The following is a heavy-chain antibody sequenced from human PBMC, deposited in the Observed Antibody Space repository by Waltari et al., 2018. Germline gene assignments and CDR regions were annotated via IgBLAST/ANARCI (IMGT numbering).Heavy chain of an antibody. D-gene: IGHD3-22*01. CDR2: INPNSGGT. Sequence: QVQLVQSGAEVKKPGASVKVSCKASGYTFTGYYMHWVRQAPGQGLEWMGRINPNSGGTNYAQKLQGRVTMTRDTSISTAYMELSRLRSDDTAVYYCASSNYYDSSGYYVHWGQGTLVTVSS. J-gene: IGHJ4*02. CDR1: GYTFTGYY. V-gene: IGHV1-2*06. CDR3: ASSNYYDSSGYYVH.